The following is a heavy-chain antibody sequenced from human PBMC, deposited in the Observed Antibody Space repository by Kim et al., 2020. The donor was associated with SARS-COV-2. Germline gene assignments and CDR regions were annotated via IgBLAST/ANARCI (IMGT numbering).Heavy chain of an antibody. Sequence: GGSLRLSCAASGFTFSSYAMTWVRQAPGKGLEWVSAISGSGGSTFYADSVKGRFTISRDNSKNTLYLQMDSLRAEDTAVYYCAKNEGSGLGFAEFHFNYWGQGTLVTVSS. V-gene: IGHV3-23*01. CDR2: ISGSGGST. CDR1: GFTFSSYA. CDR3: AKNEGSGLGFAEFHFNY. D-gene: IGHD3-10*01. J-gene: IGHJ4*02.